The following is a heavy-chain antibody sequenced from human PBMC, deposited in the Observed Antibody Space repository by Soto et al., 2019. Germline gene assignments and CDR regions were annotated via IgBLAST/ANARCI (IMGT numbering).Heavy chain of an antibody. CDR3: AKYICARSSCYNDY. D-gene: IGHD2-15*01. CDR2: ITDNGGSK. CDR1: GFMFSSYG. Sequence: EVQLLESGGGLVQPGGSLRLSCAASGFMFSSYGMNWVRQAPGKGLEWVSSITDNGGSKYYEDSAKGGFTIARDNSKNTLYQKMSSLRADDTAVYYCAKYICARSSCYNDYWGQGTLVTVSP. V-gene: IGHV3-23*01. J-gene: IGHJ4*02.